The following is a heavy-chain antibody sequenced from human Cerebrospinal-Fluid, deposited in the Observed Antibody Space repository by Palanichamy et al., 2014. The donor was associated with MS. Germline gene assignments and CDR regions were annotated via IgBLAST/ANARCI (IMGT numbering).Heavy chain of an antibody. CDR3: ASKGQRGYSGYVREEAFDI. Sequence: QVHLQHGAAGLLKPSETLSLTCAVYVGPSVASTGTGSASPQEGPEWIGEINHRGNTKYNPSLKSRVTISVDKSKNQFSLNLSSVSAADTAVYYCASKGQRGYSGYVREEAFDIWGRGTVVTVSS. D-gene: IGHD5-12*01. J-gene: IGHJ3*02. CDR2: INHRGNT. CDR1: VGPSVAST. V-gene: IGHV4-34*02.